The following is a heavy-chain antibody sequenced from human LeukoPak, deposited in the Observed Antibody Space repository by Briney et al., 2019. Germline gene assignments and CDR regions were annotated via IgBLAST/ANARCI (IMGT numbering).Heavy chain of an antibody. CDR2: IYTSGST. D-gene: IGHD2-15*01. CDR1: GGSISNYY. Sequence: PSETLSLTCTVSGGSISNYYWSWIRQPAGKGLEWIGRIYTSGSTNYNPSLKSRVTMSVDTSKDQFSLKLSSVTAADTAVYYCARDRVVVVAATDAPGFDYGGQGTLVTVSS. J-gene: IGHJ4*02. CDR3: ARDRVVVVAATDAPGFDY. V-gene: IGHV4-4*07.